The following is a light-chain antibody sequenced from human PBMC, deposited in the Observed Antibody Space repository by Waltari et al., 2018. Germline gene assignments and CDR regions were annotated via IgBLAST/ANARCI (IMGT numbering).Light chain of an antibody. CDR2: GAS. CDR1: QSVSSN. Sequence: EMEMTQSPATLSVSPGERATLSCRASQSVSSNLAWYQQKPGQAPRVLIYGASTRATGIPARFSGSGSGTEFTLTISSLQSEDFAVYYCQQYNNWPRTCGQGTKLEIK. CDR3: QQYNNWPRT. J-gene: IGKJ2*01. V-gene: IGKV3-15*01.